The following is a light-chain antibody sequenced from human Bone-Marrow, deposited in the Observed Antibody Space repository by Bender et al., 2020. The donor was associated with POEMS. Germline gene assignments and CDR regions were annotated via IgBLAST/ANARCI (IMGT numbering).Light chain of an antibody. V-gene: IGLV2-11*01. Sequence: QSALTQPRSVSGSPGQSVTIPCTGTSSDVGGDNYVSWYQQHPGRAPKLMIYDVTYRPSGVSDRFSGSTSGNTASRTISGLQPEDEADYYCCSYAGVSTYYVFGTGTKVTVL. J-gene: IGLJ1*01. CDR3: CSYAGVSTYYV. CDR2: DVT. CDR1: SSDVGGDNY.